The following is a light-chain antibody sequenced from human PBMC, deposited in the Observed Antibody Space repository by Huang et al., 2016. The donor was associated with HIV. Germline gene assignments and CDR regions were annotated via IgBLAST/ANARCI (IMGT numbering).Light chain of an antibody. CDR2: AEA. CDR3: QQYYSTPYT. V-gene: IGKV1-NL1*01. CDR1: QDIGNS. Sequence: DIQMTQSPSSLSASVGDRVIITCRARQDIGNSFAWYQQKPGIAPKLLLFAEARLKVGVPSRFSGSGSGTDHTLTISSLQPEDFATYYCQQYYSTPYTFGQGTKLEIK. J-gene: IGKJ2*01.